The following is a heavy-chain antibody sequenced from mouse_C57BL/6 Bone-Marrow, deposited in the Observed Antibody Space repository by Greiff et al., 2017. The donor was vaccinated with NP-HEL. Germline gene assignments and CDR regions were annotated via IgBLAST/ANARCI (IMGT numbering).Heavy chain of an antibody. CDR3: ARGLDY. Sequence: QVQLQQPGAELVRPGTSVKLSCKASGYTFTSYWMHWVKQRPGQGLEWIGVIDPSDSYTNYNQKFKGKATLTVDTSSSTAYMQLSSLTSEDSAVYYCARGLDYWGQGTTLTVSS. J-gene: IGHJ2*01. CDR2: IDPSDSYT. D-gene: IGHD6-2*01. V-gene: IGHV1-59*01. CDR1: GYTFTSYW.